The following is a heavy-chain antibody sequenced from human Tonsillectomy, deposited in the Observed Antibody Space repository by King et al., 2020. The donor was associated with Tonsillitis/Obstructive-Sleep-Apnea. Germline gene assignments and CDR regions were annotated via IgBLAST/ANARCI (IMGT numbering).Heavy chain of an antibody. V-gene: IGHV3-21*01. CDR2: ISTSISYI. CDR3: ARGGSGTFDI. CDR1: GFTFNKYN. J-gene: IGHJ3*02. D-gene: IGHD6-19*01. Sequence: VQLVESGGGLGKPGGSLRLSCAASGFTFNKYNMNWGRHAPGKGLVWVLSISTSISYIYYADSVKGRFTISRDKAKNSLYLQVNSLRAEDTAVYYCARGGSGTFDIWGQGTMVTVSS.